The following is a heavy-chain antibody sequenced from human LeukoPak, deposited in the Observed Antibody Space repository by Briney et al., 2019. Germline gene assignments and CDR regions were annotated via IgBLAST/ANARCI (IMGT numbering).Heavy chain of an antibody. CDR1: GGSISSYY. D-gene: IGHD6-19*01. CDR2: IYTSGST. J-gene: IGHJ5*02. CDR3: ARHRQVYSSGWYSEWFDP. Sequence: PSETLSPTCTVSGGSISSYYWSWIRQPAGKGLEWIGRIYTSGSTHYNPSLKSRVTMSVDTSKNQFSLKLSSVTAADTAVYYCARHRQVYSSGWYSEWFDPWGQGTLVTVSS. V-gene: IGHV4-4*07.